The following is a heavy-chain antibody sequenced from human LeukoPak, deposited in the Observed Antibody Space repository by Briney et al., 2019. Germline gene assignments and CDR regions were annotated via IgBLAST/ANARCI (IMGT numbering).Heavy chain of an antibody. CDR3: ARAPGTIYSNYANPDY. J-gene: IGHJ4*02. V-gene: IGHV4-39*01. Sequence: SETLSLTCTVSGGPMSSISYYWGWIRQPPGKGLEWIGSIYYSGSTYYNPSLKSRVTISVDTSKNQFSLKLSSVTAADTAVYYCARAPGTIYSNYANPDYWGQGTLVTVSS. CDR2: IYYSGST. D-gene: IGHD4-11*01. CDR1: GGPMSSISYY.